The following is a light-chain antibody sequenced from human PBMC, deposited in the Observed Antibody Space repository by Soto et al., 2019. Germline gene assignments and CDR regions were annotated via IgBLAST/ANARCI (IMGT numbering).Light chain of an antibody. Sequence: QSVLTQPPSVSAAPGQRVTIFCSGSSSTIGANYVSWYQQLPGTAPILLIYDNHHRPSGIPDRCSGSTSGTSATLVITGLQTGDEADYYCGTWDSNLNNGVVFGGGTKLTVL. CDR3: GTWDSNLNNGVV. V-gene: IGLV1-51*01. CDR2: DNH. J-gene: IGLJ2*01. CDR1: SSTIGANY.